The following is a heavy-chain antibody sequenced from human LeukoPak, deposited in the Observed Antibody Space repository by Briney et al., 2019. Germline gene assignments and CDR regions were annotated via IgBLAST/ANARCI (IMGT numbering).Heavy chain of an antibody. J-gene: IGHJ5*02. CDR2: IKSDGST. V-gene: IGHV3-74*01. CDR3: ARAVTYFYGSVTYDWFVP. D-gene: IGHD3-10*01. Sequence: GRSLRLSCAASGFTFDDYAMHWVRQTPGKGLVWVSRIKSDGSTIYADSVKGRFTISRDNAKNTLYLQMNSLRAEDTAIYYCARAVTYFYGSVTYDWFVPWGQGTLVTVSS. CDR1: GFTFDDYA.